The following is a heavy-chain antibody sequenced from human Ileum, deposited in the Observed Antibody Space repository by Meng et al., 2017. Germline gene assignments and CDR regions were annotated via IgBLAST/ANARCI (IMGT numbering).Heavy chain of an antibody. CDR3: ARGGGRYGPDFDY. D-gene: IGHD3-16*01. CDR1: GWSFSGYY. CDR2: INHSGST. Sequence: QVLLQQWGVRLLKPSGTLSLPCAVYGWSFSGYYWSWIRQPPGKGLEWIGEINHSGSTNYNPSLKSRVTISVDTSKNQFSLKLSSVTAADTAVYYCARGGGRYGPDFDYWGQGTLVTVSS. J-gene: IGHJ4*02. V-gene: IGHV4-34*01.